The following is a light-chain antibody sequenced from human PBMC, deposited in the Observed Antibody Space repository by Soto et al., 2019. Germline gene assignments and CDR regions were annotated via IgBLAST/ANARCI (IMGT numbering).Light chain of an antibody. CDR3: QQYGGSPYT. V-gene: IGKV3-20*01. Sequence: EIVLTQSPGTLSLSPGERATLSCRASQSVRSNYLAWYQQKPGQAPRLLIYGASSRATVIPDRFSGTGSGTDFTLTIIRLEPEDFAVYYCQQYGGSPYTFGQGTKLEIK. J-gene: IGKJ2*01. CDR2: GAS. CDR1: QSVRSNY.